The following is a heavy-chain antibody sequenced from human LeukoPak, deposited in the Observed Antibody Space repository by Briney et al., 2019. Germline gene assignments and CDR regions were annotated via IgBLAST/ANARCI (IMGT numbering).Heavy chain of an antibody. CDR3: ARDSFANDRAFAAFDI. V-gene: IGHV3-7*01. CDR2: VNRDGSET. CDR1: GFALSSHW. J-gene: IGHJ3*02. D-gene: IGHD3-22*01. Sequence: GGSLRLSCAASGFALSSHWMTWVRQVPGRGPEWVANVNRDGSETYYLDSVKGRFTISRDNAKNSLYLQMNSLRAEDTAVYYCARDSFANDRAFAAFDIWGQGTMVTVSS.